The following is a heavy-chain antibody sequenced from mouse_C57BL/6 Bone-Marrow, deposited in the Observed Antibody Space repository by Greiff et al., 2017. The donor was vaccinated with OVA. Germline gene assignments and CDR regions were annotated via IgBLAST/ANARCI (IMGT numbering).Heavy chain of an antibody. CDR2: ISYDGSN. CDR3: ARDLLLDFDY. CDR1: GYSITSGYY. V-gene: IGHV3-6*01. D-gene: IGHD1-1*01. J-gene: IGHJ2*01. Sequence: EVKLQESGPGLVKPSQSLSLTCSVTGYSITSGYYWNWIRQFPGNKLEWMGYISYDGSNNYNPSLKNRISITRDTSKNQFFLKLNSVTTEDTATYYCARDLLLDFDYWGQGTTLTVSS.